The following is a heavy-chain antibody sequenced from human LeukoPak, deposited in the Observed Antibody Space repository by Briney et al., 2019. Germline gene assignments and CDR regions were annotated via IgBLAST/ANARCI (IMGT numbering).Heavy chain of an antibody. CDR1: GFTVSSNY. D-gene: IGHD2-15*01. CDR2: IKQDGSEK. V-gene: IGHV3-7*01. CDR3: ARDRVVVVAATIHYYYYGMDV. J-gene: IGHJ6*02. Sequence: GGSLRLSCAASGFTVSSNYMSWVRQAPGKGLEWVANIKQDGSEKYYVDSVKGRFTISRDNAKNSLYLQMNSLRAEDTAVYYCARDRVVVVAATIHYYYYGMDVWGQGTTVTVSS.